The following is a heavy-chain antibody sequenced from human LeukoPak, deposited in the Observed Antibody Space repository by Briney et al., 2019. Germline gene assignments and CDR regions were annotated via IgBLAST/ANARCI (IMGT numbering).Heavy chain of an antibody. Sequence: PGESLRLSCVASGFTFRTDWMSWVRQAPGKGPEWVASIKDDGSEIYYVDSVRGRFTISRDNAKNSLYLQMNSLRAEDTAVYYCAREWNWGQGSLVTVSS. J-gene: IGHJ4*02. CDR2: IKDDGSEI. V-gene: IGHV3-7*01. CDR1: GFTFRTDW. CDR3: AREWN.